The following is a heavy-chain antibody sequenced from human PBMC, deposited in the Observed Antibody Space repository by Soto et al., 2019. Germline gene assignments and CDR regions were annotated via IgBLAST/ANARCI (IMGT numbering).Heavy chain of an antibody. J-gene: IGHJ4*02. Sequence: QITLKESGPTLVKPTQTLTLTCTFAGFSLSTSGVGVGWIRQPPGKALEWLAHIYWDDDKRYRPSLKSSLTNNKNTSKNQIVITMTNMDPVDKDTYYCALDHDGNRYFDYWGQGTLVTVSS. CDR3: ALDHDGNRYFDY. CDR1: GFSLSTSGVG. CDR2: IYWDDDK. D-gene: IGHD3-3*01. V-gene: IGHV2-5*02.